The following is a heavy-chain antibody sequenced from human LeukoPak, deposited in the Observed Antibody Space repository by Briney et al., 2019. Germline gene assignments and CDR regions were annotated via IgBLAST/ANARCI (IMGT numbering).Heavy chain of an antibody. J-gene: IGHJ4*02. CDR2: IKQDGSEK. V-gene: IGHV3-7*01. CDR3: ARDGGPGIAVADYKIPLDY. Sequence: GGSLRLSCAASGFTFSSYWMSWVRQAPGKGLEWVANIKQDGSEKYYVDSVKGRFTISRDNAKNSLYLQMNSLRAEDTAVYYCARDGGPGIAVADYKIPLDYWGQGTLVTVSS. CDR1: GFTFSSYW. D-gene: IGHD6-19*01.